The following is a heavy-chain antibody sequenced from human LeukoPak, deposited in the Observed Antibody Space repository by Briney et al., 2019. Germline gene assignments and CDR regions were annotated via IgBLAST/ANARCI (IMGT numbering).Heavy chain of an antibody. D-gene: IGHD3-22*01. CDR2: IIPIFGTA. Sequence: SVKASCKASGGTFSSYAISWVRQAPGQGLEWMGRIIPIFGTANYAQKFQGRVTITTDESTSTAYMELSSLRSEDTAVYYCARAATYYYDSSGYSEGYWGQGTLVTVSS. V-gene: IGHV1-69*05. J-gene: IGHJ4*02. CDR3: ARAATYYYDSSGYSEGY. CDR1: GGTFSSYA.